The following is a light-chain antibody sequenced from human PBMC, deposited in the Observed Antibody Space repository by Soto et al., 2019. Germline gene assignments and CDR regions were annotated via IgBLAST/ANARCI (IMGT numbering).Light chain of an antibody. J-gene: IGLJ1*01. CDR3: SSYTSSSTPYV. CDR1: GSDIGGYNH. CDR2: EVS. V-gene: IGLV2-14*01. Sequence: QSALTQPASVSGSPGQSITISCTGTGSDIGGYNHVSWYQHHPGKAPKLMIYEVSNRPSGVSNRFSGSKSGNTASLTISGLQAEDEADYYCSSYTSSSTPYVFGTGTKLTVL.